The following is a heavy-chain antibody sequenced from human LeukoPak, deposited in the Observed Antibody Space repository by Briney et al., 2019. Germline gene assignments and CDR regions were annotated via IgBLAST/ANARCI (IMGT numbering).Heavy chain of an antibody. CDR3: ARYYYDSSGYYREYYFDY. J-gene: IGHJ4*02. CDR1: GYTFSAYG. V-gene: IGHV1-18*01. D-gene: IGHD3-22*01. Sequence: GASVKVSCKASGYTFSAYGITWVRQAPGQGLEWMAWTSGTGYNTDYTQRFQGRVTITRDTSASTAYMELSSLRSEDTAVYYCARYYYDSSGYYREYYFDYWGQGTLVTVSS. CDR2: TSGTGYNT.